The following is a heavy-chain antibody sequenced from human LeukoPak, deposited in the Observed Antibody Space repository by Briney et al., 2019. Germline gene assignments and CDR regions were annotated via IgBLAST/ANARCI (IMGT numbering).Heavy chain of an antibody. V-gene: IGHV4-39*07. CDR3: AATLDGYNLRY. CDR2: IYYSGST. CDR1: GGSISSSSYY. D-gene: IGHD5-24*01. J-gene: IGHJ4*02. Sequence: SETLSLTCTVSGGSISSSSYYWGWIRQPPGKGLEWIGSIYYSGSTYYNPSLKSRVTISVDTSKNQFSLKLSSVTAADTAVYYCAATLDGYNLRYWGQGTLVTVSS.